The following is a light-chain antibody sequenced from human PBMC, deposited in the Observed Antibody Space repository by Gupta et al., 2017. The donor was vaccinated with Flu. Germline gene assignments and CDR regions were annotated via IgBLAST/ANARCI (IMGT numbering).Light chain of an antibody. Sequence: PTFKYATPGDKINISCQASQDIDDDMNWYQQKPGEAAIFIIKEATNLGTGIPHRFSGSGYGTDFTLTINNIESEDAAYYYCRQHYNFPYTFGQGTKMEIK. J-gene: IGKJ2*01. CDR3: RQHYNFPYT. CDR1: QDIDDD. V-gene: IGKV5-2*01. CDR2: EAT.